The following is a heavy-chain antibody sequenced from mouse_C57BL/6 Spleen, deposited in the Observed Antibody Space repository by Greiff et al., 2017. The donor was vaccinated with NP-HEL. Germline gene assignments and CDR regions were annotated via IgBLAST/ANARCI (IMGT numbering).Heavy chain of an antibody. J-gene: IGHJ2*01. CDR2: INPSSGYT. V-gene: IGHV1-7*01. D-gene: IGHD1-1*01. Sequence: QVQLKESGAELAKPGASVKLSCKASGYTFTSYWMHWVKQRPGQGLEWIGYINPSSGYTKYNQKFKDKATLTADKSSSTAYMQLSSLPYEDSAVYYCAKDYGSSYPDYWGQGTTLTVSS. CDR3: AKDYGSSYPDY. CDR1: GYTFTSYW.